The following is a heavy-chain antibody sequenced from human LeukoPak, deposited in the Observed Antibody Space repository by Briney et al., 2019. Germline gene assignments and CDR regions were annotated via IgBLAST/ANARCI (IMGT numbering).Heavy chain of an antibody. V-gene: IGHV1-2*06. CDR2: INPNNGGT. Sequence: GASVTVSFKASGYTFTGYYMHWVRQAPGQGLEGMGRINPNNGGTNYAQKFQGRVTMTRDTSISTAYMELSRLRSDDTAVYYCARLDAGYYDSSGHYDYWGQRTLVTVSS. D-gene: IGHD3-22*01. CDR1: GYTFTGYY. J-gene: IGHJ4*02. CDR3: ARLDAGYYDSSGHYDY.